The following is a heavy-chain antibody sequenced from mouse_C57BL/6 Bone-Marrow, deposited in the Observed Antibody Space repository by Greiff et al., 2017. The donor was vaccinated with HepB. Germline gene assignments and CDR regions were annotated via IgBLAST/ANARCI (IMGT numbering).Heavy chain of an antibody. J-gene: IGHJ3*01. Sequence: EVKLMESGAELVRPGASVKLSCTASGFNIKDDYMHWVKQRPEQGLEWIGWIDPENGDTEYASKFQGKATITAETSSNTAYLQLSSLTSEDTAVYYCTGDSSGYVGFAYWGQGTLVTVSA. V-gene: IGHV14-4*01. CDR3: TGDSSGYVGFAY. CDR2: IDPENGDT. CDR1: GFNIKDDY. D-gene: IGHD3-2*02.